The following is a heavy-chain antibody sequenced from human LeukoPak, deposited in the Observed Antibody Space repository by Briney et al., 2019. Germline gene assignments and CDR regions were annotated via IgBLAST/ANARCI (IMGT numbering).Heavy chain of an antibody. J-gene: IGHJ3*02. CDR1: GGSISTYY. CDR2: VYYSGST. V-gene: IGHV4-59*08. D-gene: IGHD5-24*01. Sequence: SETLSLTCTVSGGSISTYYWSWIRQSPGKGLEWIGSVYYSGSTNYNPSLKSRVSISVDTSKNQFSLELSSVTAADTAVYYCAVTSTRHTFAIWLQGTMVTVSS. CDR3: AVTSTRHTFAI.